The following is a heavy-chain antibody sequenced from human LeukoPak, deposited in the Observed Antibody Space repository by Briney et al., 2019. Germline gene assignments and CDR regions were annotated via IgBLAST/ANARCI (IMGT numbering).Heavy chain of an antibody. CDR1: GDSISSRSYY. Sequence: SETLSLTCTVSGDSISSRSYYWGWIRQPPGKGLEWIGSIYYSGSTYYNPSLKSRVTISVDTSKNQFSLKLSSVTAADTAVYYCAPLSDSSGYSNHYWGQGTLVTVSS. J-gene: IGHJ4*02. CDR2: IYYSGST. CDR3: APLSDSSGYSNHY. V-gene: IGHV4-39*07. D-gene: IGHD3-22*01.